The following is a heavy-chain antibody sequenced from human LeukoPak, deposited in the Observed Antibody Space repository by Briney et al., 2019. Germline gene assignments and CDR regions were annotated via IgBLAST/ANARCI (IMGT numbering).Heavy chain of an antibody. CDR2: IYHSGST. CDR1: GYSISSGYY. D-gene: IGHD6-19*01. J-gene: IGHJ4*02. CDR3: ATLGGWYRIDDY. Sequence: PSETLSLTCTVSGYSISSGYYWGWIRQPPGKGLEWIGSIYHSGSTYYNPSLKSRVTISVDTSKNQFSLKLSSVTAADTAVYYCATLGGWYRIDDYWSQGTLVTVSS. V-gene: IGHV4-38-2*02.